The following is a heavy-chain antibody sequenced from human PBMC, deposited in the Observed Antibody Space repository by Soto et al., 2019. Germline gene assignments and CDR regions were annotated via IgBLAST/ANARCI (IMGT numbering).Heavy chain of an antibody. D-gene: IGHD1-26*01. V-gene: IGHV1-58*02. CDR2: IVVGSGNT. J-gene: IGHJ3*02. Sequence: ASVKVSCKASGFTFTSSAMQWVRQARGQRLEWIGRIVVGSGNTNYAQKFQERVTITRDMSTSTAYMELSSLRSEDTAVYYCAALIGATTNAFDIWGQGTMVTVSS. CDR3: AALIGATTNAFDI. CDR1: GFTFTSSA.